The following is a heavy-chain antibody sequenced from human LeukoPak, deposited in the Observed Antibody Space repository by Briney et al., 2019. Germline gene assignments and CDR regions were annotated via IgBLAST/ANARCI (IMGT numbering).Heavy chain of an antibody. D-gene: IGHD6-13*01. J-gene: IGHJ6*03. CDR2: IIPIFGTA. CDR1: GGTFSSYA. Sequence: SVKVSCKASGGTFSSYAISWVRQAPGQGLEWMGGIIPIFGTANYAQKFQGRVTITTDESTSAAYMELSSLRSEDTAVYYCAREEAAVALGYMDVWGKGTTVTVSS. V-gene: IGHV1-69*05. CDR3: AREEAAVALGYMDV.